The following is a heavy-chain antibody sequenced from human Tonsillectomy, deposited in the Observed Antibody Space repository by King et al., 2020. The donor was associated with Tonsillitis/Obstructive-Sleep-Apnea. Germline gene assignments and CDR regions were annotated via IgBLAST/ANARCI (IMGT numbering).Heavy chain of an antibody. D-gene: IGHD3-22*01. Sequence: QLVQSGGGLVQPGVSLKLSCAASGFTFSSYEMNWVRQAPGKGLEWVSYITSSGSKIYYADSVKGRFTISRDNAKNTLSLQMNSLRAEDTAVYYCARENSSSGFYDYGMDVWGQGTTVTVSS. CDR1: GFTFSSYE. V-gene: IGHV3-48*03. CDR3: ARENSSSGFYDYGMDV. J-gene: IGHJ6*02. CDR2: ITSSGSKI.